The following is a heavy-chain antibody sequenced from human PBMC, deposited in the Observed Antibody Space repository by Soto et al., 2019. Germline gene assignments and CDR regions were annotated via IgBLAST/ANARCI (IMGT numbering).Heavy chain of an antibody. D-gene: IGHD6-19*01. J-gene: IGHJ6*02. Sequence: ASVKVSCKASGYTFTSYGVSWMRQAPGQGLEWMGWISAYNGNTNYPQSLQGRVTMTTDTSTSTAYMELRSLTSDDTAVYYCARDGQWLVRLYYYGLGVWGQGTTVTVSS. CDR2: ISAYNGNT. CDR1: GYTFTSYG. V-gene: IGHV1-18*01. CDR3: ARDGQWLVRLYYYGLGV.